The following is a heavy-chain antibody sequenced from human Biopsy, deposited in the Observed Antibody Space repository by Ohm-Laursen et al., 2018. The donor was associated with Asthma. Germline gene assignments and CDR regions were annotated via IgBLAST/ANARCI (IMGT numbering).Heavy chain of an antibody. V-gene: IGHV3-30*03. CDR2: ISHDGSNK. CDR1: GFTFSSFG. J-gene: IGHJ4*02. Sequence: SLRLSCAPSGFTFSSFGMHWVRQAPGKGLEWVACISHDGSNKYYADSVKGRSTISRDNSKNTLYLQMNSLRAEDTAVYYCSREEPTSGWYQGSILRWGQGTLVTVSS. CDR3: SREEPTSGWYQGSILR. D-gene: IGHD6-19*01.